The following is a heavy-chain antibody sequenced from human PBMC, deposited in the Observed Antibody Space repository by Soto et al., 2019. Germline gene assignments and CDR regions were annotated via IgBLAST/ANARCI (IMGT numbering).Heavy chain of an antibody. CDR1: GGSISSYY. CDR3: ARDISSWHTEEYNWFDP. V-gene: IGHV4-59*01. CDR2: IYYSGST. Sequence: SSETLSLTCTVSGGSISSYYWSWIRQPPGKGLEWIGYIYYSGSTNYNPSLKSRVTISVDTSKNQFSLKLSSVTAADTAVYYCARDISSWHTEEYNWFDPWGQGTLVTVSS. D-gene: IGHD6-13*01. J-gene: IGHJ5*02.